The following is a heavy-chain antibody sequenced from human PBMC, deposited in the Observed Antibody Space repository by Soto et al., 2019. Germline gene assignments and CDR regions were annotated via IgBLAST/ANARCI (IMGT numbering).Heavy chain of an antibody. CDR3: ARHGELGITRFDY. CDR2: IYYSGST. J-gene: IGHJ4*02. D-gene: IGHD7-27*01. V-gene: IGHV4-39*01. CDR1: GGSISSSSYY. Sequence: SETLSLTCTVSGGSISSSSYYWGWIRQPPGKGLEWIGSIYYSGSTYYNPSLKSRVTISVDTSKNQFSLKLSSVTAADTAVHYCARHGELGITRFDYWGQGTLVTVSS.